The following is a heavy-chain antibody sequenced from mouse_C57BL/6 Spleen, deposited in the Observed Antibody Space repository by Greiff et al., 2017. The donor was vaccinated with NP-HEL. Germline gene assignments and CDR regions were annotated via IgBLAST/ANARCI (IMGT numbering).Heavy chain of an antibody. D-gene: IGHD2-3*01. J-gene: IGHJ4*01. CDR3: ARSIGNYAMDY. CDR1: GYTFTSYW. Sequence: VQLQQSGAELVKPGASVKLSCKASGYTFTSYWMHWVKQRPGQGLEWIGMIHPNSGSTNYNEKFKSKATLTVDKSSSTAYMQLSSLTSEDSAVYYCARSIGNYAMDYLGQGTSVTVSS. CDR2: IHPNSGST. V-gene: IGHV1-64*01.